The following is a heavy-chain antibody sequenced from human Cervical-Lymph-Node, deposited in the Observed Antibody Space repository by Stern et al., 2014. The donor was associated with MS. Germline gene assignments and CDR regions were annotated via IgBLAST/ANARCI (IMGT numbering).Heavy chain of an antibody. CDR1: GFSLTTNGVG. CDR2: LYWDADK. D-gene: IGHD3-10*01. J-gene: IGHJ4*02. V-gene: IGHV2-5*02. CDR3: AHERRFGITYGSAYFDS. Sequence: QVTLKESGPTLVKPTQTLTLTCTFSGFSLTTNGVGVGWIRQPPGKALEWLALLYWDADKRYSPSLKNRLTITRDTSKNQVVLTVTNVDPVDTATYYCAHERRFGITYGSAYFDSWGQGTLVTVSS.